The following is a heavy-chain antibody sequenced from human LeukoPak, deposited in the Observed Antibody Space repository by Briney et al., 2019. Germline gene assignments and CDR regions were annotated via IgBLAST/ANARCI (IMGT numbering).Heavy chain of an antibody. CDR3: ARSDRVVTSSFDY. D-gene: IGHD2-21*02. Sequence: GGSLRLSCAASGFTFNTYHMNWVRQAPGKGLEWVSYISSSSSSIYYADSVKGRFTISRDNAKNSLYLQMNSLRAEDTAVYYCARSDRVVTSSFDYWGQGTLVTVSS. V-gene: IGHV3-48*04. CDR2: ISSSSSSI. J-gene: IGHJ4*02. CDR1: GFTFNTYH.